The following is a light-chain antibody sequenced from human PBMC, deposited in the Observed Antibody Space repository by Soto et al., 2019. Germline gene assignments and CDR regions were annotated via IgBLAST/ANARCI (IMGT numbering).Light chain of an antibody. V-gene: IGLV2-14*01. Sequence: QPALTQPASLAVSPGQSITLSRTRNSSDVVGYNYVSWYQQHPGKAPKLMIYDVSNRPSGVSNRFSGSKSGNTASLTISGLQAEDEADYYCSSYTSSSTLPFVFGTGTKVTVL. CDR3: SSYTSSSTLPFV. J-gene: IGLJ1*01. CDR1: SSDVVGYNY. CDR2: DVS.